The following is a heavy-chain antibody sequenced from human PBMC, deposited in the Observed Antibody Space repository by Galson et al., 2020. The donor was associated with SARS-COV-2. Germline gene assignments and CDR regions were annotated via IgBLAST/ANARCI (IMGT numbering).Heavy chain of an antibody. J-gene: IGHJ4*02. Sequence: GESLKISCKASGYTFTSNGISWVRQAPGQGLEWMGWISGDNGNINYAQKFRGRVTMTTDTSTSTAYMELRSLRSDDTAIYYCARDYKSGYSFMSDYGGQGALVTVPS. CDR2: ISGDNGNI. V-gene: IGHV1-18*01. CDR1: GYTFTSNG. D-gene: IGHD3-3*01. CDR3: ARDYKSGYSFMSDY.